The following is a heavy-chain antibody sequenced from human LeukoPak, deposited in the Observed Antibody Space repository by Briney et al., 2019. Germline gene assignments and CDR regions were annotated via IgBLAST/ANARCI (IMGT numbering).Heavy chain of an antibody. D-gene: IGHD6-13*01. Sequence: SETLSLIYAVSGYSISNDYYWGWIRQPPGKGLDWIGSIYHSGSTYYNPSLKSRLTISVDTSKNQFSLKVTSVTAADTAVYYCARDVAAAATRKENYYGLDVWGKGTTVTVSS. CDR1: GYSISNDYY. V-gene: IGHV4-38-2*02. CDR3: ARDVAAAATRKENYYGLDV. CDR2: IYHSGST. J-gene: IGHJ6*04.